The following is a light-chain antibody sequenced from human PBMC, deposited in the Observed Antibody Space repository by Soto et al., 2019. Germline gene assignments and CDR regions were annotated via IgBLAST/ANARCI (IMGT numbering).Light chain of an antibody. CDR3: QQYGNSPYT. CDR1: QSVRSNY. V-gene: IGKV3-20*01. Sequence: EIVLTQSPGTLSLSPGERATLSCRTRQSVRSNYLAWYQQKPGQSPRLLISGASGRATGTPDRFSGSGSGTDFTLTISRLEPEDFAVYYCQQYGNSPYTFGQGTKLEI. CDR2: GAS. J-gene: IGKJ2*01.